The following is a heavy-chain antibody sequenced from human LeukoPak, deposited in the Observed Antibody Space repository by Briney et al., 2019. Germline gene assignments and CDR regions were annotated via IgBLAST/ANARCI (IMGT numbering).Heavy chain of an antibody. CDR3: ARDNRFASGWPDVY. CDR2: ISSSSSYI. D-gene: IGHD6-19*01. CDR1: GFTFSSYS. J-gene: IGHJ4*02. Sequence: PGGSLRLSCAASGFTFSSYSMNWVRQAPGKGLEWGSSISSSSSYIYYADSVKGRFTISRDNAKNSLYLQMNSLRAEDTAVYYCARDNRFASGWPDVYWGQGTLVTVSS. V-gene: IGHV3-21*01.